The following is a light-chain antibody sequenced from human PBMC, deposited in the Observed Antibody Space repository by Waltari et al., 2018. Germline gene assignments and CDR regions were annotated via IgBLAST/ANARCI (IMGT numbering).Light chain of an antibody. J-gene: IGKJ1*01. CDR3: QQSFSSPWT. CDR2: GAS. V-gene: IGKV1-39*01. CDR1: QAVGTH. Sequence: DIQMTQSPPSLSASVGDTITITCRALQAVGTHVNWNQDTPTKAPKLLIFGASSLQRGVPSRFSGRGSGTDFTLTVSSLQPEDFTTYCCQQSFSSPWTFGPGTQV.